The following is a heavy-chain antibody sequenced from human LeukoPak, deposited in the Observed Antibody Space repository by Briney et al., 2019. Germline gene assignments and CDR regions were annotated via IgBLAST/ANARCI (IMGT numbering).Heavy chain of an antibody. CDR3: ARGGRAYHDY. CDR2: IYTSGST. J-gene: IGHJ4*02. CDR1: GVSISSSSYY. Sequence: SETLSLTCTVSGVSISSSSYYWSWIRQPAGKGLEWIGRIYTSGSTNYNPSLKSRVTISVDTSKNQFSLKLSSVTAADTAVYYCARGGRAYHDYWGQGTLVTVSS. V-gene: IGHV4-61*02. D-gene: IGHD1-14*01.